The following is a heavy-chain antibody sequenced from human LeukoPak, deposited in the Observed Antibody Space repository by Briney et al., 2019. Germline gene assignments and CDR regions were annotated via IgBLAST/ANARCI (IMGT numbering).Heavy chain of an antibody. V-gene: IGHV4-34*01. D-gene: IGHD1-1*01. CDR2: MDYTGET. CDR3: VKSGTLLREGFNY. CDR1: GGSFSGYY. Sequence: SETLSLTCAVYGGSFSGYYWGWICQSPGKGLEWIGSMDYTGETYYSPSLQSRVTISVDTPRNQFSLNLHSMTAADTAVYYCVKSGTLLREGFNYWGQGTLVTVSS. J-gene: IGHJ4*02.